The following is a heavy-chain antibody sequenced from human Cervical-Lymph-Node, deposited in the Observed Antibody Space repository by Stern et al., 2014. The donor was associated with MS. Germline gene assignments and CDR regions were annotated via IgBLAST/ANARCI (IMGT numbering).Heavy chain of an antibody. CDR3: ARDQGGIADS. Sequence: VQLVESGAEVKKPGSSVKVSCKASGGSFSMDTISWVRQAPGQGLEWMGGLTPMFGTSNYAQKFQGRVTTTADLSTSTAYMELTSMRSEDTAVYFCARDQGGIADSWGQGTLVIVSS. J-gene: IGHJ4*02. V-gene: IGHV1-69*01. D-gene: IGHD6-13*01. CDR1: GGSFSMDT. CDR2: LTPMFGTS.